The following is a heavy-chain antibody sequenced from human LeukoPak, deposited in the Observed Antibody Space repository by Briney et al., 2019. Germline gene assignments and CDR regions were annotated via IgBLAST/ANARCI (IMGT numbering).Heavy chain of an antibody. Sequence: GGSLRLSCAASGFTFSSYPIHWVRQAPGKGLEWVAVISSDGSNQYYADSVKGRFTLSRDNSKYTLYLQMNSLRAEDTAVYYCAREGYGFFDYWGQGTLATVSS. CDR2: ISSDGSNQ. CDR1: GFTFSSYP. CDR3: AREGYGFFDY. D-gene: IGHD2-15*01. J-gene: IGHJ4*02. V-gene: IGHV3-30*04.